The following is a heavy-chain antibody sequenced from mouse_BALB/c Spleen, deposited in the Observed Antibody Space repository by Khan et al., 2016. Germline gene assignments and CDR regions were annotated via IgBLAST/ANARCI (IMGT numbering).Heavy chain of an antibody. D-gene: IGHD1-2*01. CDR1: GYTFSSYW. CDR2: ILPGSGST. V-gene: IGHV1-9*01. CDR3: ASKGITTARYFDD. Sequence: QVQLQQSGAELMKPGASVKISCKATGYTFSSYWIEWVKQRPGHGLEWIGEILPGSGSTNYNEKFTGKATFTADTSSNTAYMQLSSLTSEDSAVYYCASKGITTARYFDDWGAGTTVTVSS. J-gene: IGHJ1*01.